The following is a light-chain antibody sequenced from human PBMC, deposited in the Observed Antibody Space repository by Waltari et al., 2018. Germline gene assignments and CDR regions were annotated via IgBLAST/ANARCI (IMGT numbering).Light chain of an antibody. V-gene: IGKV4-1*01. CDR3: QQYFTTPLT. CDR1: QNIFSSSDNNNY. J-gene: IGKJ4*01. CDR2: WAS. Sequence: DIVMTQSPDSLAVSLGERATIDCESSQNIFSSSDNNNYLVWYRQKPGQSPTLLIYWASMQEYGVPDRFSGSGSGTDFSLTISGVQAEDVAVYYCQQYFTTPLTFGGGTKVEIK.